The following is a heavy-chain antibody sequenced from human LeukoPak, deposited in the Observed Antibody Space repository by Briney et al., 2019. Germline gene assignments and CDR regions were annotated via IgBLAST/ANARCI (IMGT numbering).Heavy chain of an antibody. CDR2: INPSGGST. Sequence: ASVKVSCKASGYSFTDYYMHRVRQAPGQGLEWMGIINPSGGSTSYAQKFQGRVTMTRDTSTSTVYMELSSLRSEDTAVYYCARRAVYYYYYMDVWGKGTIVTVSS. J-gene: IGHJ6*03. CDR1: GYSFTDYY. CDR3: ARRAVYYYYYMDV. V-gene: IGHV1-46*01.